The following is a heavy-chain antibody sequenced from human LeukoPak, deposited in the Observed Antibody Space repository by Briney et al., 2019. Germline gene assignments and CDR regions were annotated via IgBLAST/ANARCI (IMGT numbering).Heavy chain of an antibody. CDR1: GYTFTSYG. J-gene: IGHJ4*02. CDR3: AVTRRSSGPPFDY. Sequence: SVKVSCKASGYTFTSYGISWVRQAPGQGLEWMGGIIPIFGTANYAQKFQGRVTITADESTSTAYMELSSLRSEDTAVYYCAVTRRSSGPPFDYWGQGTLVTVSS. CDR2: IIPIFGTA. D-gene: IGHD6-13*01. V-gene: IGHV1-69*13.